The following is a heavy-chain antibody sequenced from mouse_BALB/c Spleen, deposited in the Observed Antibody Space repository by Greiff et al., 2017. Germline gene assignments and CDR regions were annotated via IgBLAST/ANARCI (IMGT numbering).Heavy chain of an antibody. Sequence: VHVKQSGAELVKPGASVKLSCTASGFNIKDTYMHWVKQRPEQGLEWIGRIDPANGNTKYDPKFQGKATITADTSSNTAYLQLSSLTSEDTAVYYCARDYGRNYFDYWGQGTTLTVSS. CDR1: GFNIKDTY. V-gene: IGHV14-3*02. J-gene: IGHJ2*01. D-gene: IGHD1-1*01. CDR3: ARDYGRNYFDY. CDR2: IDPANGNT.